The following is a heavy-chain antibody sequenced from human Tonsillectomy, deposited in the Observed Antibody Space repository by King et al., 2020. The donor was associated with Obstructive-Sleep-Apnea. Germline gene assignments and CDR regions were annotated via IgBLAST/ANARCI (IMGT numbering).Heavy chain of an antibody. CDR1: GDSMSSGGYS. J-gene: IGHJ5*02. V-gene: IGHV4-30-4*07. CDR3: ARSPITMIWGDITLNWFDP. CDR2: ISYSGST. D-gene: IGHD3-10*01. Sequence: VQLQESGPGLVKPSQTLSLTCTVSGDSMSSGGYSWSWIRQPPGKGLEWIGYISYSGSTYCNPSLKSRVTISGDTSKNPFSLKLSSVTAADTAVYYCARSPITMIWGDITLNWFDPWGQGTLVTVSS.